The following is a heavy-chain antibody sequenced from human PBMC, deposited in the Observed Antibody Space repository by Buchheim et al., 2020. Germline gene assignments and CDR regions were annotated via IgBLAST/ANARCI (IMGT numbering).Heavy chain of an antibody. D-gene: IGHD6-13*01. J-gene: IGHJ3*02. CDR2: IWYDGSNK. V-gene: IGHV3-33*01. CDR3: ARDWGLIAAAAHHGDAFDI. CDR1: GFTFSSYG. Sequence: QVQLVESGGGVVQPGRSLRLSCAASGFTFSSYGMHWVRQAPGKGLEWVAVIWYDGSNKYYADSVKGRFTISRDNSKNTLYLQMNSLRAEDTAVYYCARDWGLIAAAAHHGDAFDIWGQGT.